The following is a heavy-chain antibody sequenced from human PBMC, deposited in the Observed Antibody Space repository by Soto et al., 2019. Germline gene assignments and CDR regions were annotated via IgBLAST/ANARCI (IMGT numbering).Heavy chain of an antibody. CDR2: IWYDGSNK. CDR3: ARDQKSSGLPPVDY. J-gene: IGHJ4*02. CDR1: GFTFSSYG. V-gene: IGHV3-33*01. D-gene: IGHD6-19*01. Sequence: QVQLVESGGGVVQPGRSLRLSCAASGFTFSSYGMHWVRQAPGKGLEWVAVIWYDGSNKYYADSVKGRFTISRDNSKNTLYLQMNSLRAEDTAVYYCARDQKSSGLPPVDYWGQGTLVTVSS.